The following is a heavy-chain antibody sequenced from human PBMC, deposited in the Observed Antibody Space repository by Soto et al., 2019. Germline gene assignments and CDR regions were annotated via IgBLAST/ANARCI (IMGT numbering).Heavy chain of an antibody. CDR3: ARSKGCSGGSCCPYFDY. V-gene: IGHV3-30-3*01. CDR1: GFTFSSYA. J-gene: IGHJ4*02. Sequence: QVQLVESGGGVVQPGRSLRLSCAASGFTFSSYAMHWVRQAPGKGLEWVAVMSHDGSNKYYADSVKGRFTSSRDNSKITLYLQMNSLRAEDTAVYYCARSKGCSGGSCCPYFDYWGQGTLVTVSS. CDR2: MSHDGSNK. D-gene: IGHD2-15*01.